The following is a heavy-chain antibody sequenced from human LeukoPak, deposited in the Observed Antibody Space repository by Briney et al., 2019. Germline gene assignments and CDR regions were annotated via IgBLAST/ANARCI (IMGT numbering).Heavy chain of an antibody. CDR1: GGSFSGYY. D-gene: IGHD6-13*01. CDR3: ARDQGVAAAGKYNWFDP. V-gene: IGHV4-34*01. J-gene: IGHJ5*02. CDR2: INHSGST. Sequence: SETLSLTCAVYGGSFSGYYWSWIRQPPGKGLEWIGEINHSGSTNYNPSLKSRVTISVDTSKNQFSLKLSSVTAADTAVYYCARDQGVAAAGKYNWFDPWGQGTLVTVSS.